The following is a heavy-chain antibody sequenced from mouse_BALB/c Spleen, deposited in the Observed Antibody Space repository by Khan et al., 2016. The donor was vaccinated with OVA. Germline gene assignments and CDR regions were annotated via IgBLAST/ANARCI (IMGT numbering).Heavy chain of an antibody. CDR2: INTYTGEP. V-gene: IGHV9-3-1*01. CDR1: GYTITNYG. Sequence: LVESGPELKKPGETVKISCKASGYTITNYGMNWVKQAPGKGLKWMGWINTYTGEPTYADDFKGRFAFSLETSASTAYLQINNLKNEDTATYFCASGGYWYFDVWGAGTTVTVSS. CDR3: ASGGYWYFDV. D-gene: IGHD1-1*02. J-gene: IGHJ1*01.